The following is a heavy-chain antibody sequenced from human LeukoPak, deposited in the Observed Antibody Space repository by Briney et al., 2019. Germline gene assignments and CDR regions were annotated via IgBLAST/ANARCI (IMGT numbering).Heavy chain of an antibody. Sequence: ASVKVSCKASGYTFTSYAMNWVRQAPGQGLGWMGWINTNTGNPTYAQGFTGRFVFSLDTSVSTAYLQISSLKAEDTAVYYCARVSPWIQLWSRGFDYWGQGTLVTVSS. V-gene: IGHV7-4-1*02. J-gene: IGHJ4*02. CDR2: INTNTGNP. D-gene: IGHD5-18*01. CDR1: GYTFTSYA. CDR3: ARVSPWIQLWSRGFDY.